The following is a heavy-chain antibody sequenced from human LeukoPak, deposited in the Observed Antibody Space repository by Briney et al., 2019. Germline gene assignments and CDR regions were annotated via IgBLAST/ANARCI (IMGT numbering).Heavy chain of an antibody. CDR1: GFTFDDYA. CDR2: ISWNSGSI. Sequence: GESLRLTCAASGFTFDDYAMHWVRQAPGKGLEWVSGISWNSGSIGYADSVKGRFTISRDNAKNSLYLQMNSLRAEDTALYYCAKDRNGGNSNLFDYWGQGTLVTVSS. J-gene: IGHJ4*02. V-gene: IGHV3-9*01. CDR3: AKDRNGGNSNLFDY. D-gene: IGHD4-23*01.